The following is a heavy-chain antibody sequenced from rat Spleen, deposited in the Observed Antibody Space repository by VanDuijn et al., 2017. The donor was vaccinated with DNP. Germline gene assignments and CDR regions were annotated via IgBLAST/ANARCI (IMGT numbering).Heavy chain of an antibody. CDR2: IGYDGGST. D-gene: IGHD1-2*01. CDR1: GFSFSDYY. J-gene: IGHJ3*01. V-gene: IGHV5-20*01. CDR3: ARTYSNYGNWFPY. Sequence: EVQLVETGGGLVQPGRSLKLSCAASGFSFSDYYMAWVRQAPTKGLELVAYIGYDGGSTYYRDSVKGRFTISRDNAKSTLYLQMESLRSEDTATFYCARTYSNYGNWFPYWGQGTLVTVSS.